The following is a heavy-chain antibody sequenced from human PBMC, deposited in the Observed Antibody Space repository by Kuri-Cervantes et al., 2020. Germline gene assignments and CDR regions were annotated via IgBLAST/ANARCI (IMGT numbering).Heavy chain of an antibody. Sequence: ASVKVSCKASGYTFTSYDINWVRQATGQGLEWMGWMNPNSGNTGYAQKFQGRVTMTRNTSISTAYMELSSLRSEDTALYYCARGPSQAAADWYFDLWGRGTLVTVSS. CDR2: MNPNSGNT. CDR1: GYTFTSYD. D-gene: IGHD6-13*01. J-gene: IGHJ2*01. CDR3: ARGPSQAAADWYFDL. V-gene: IGHV1-8*01.